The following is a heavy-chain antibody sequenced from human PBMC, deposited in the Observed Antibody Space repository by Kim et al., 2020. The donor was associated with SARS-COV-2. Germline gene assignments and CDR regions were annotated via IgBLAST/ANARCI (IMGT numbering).Heavy chain of an antibody. Sequence: SVKGRFTISRDNSKNTLYLQMNSLRAEDTAVYYCAKDRAAAGKRVYAFDIWGQGTMVTVSS. CDR3: AKDRAAAGKRVYAFDI. V-gene: IGHV3-23*01. D-gene: IGHD6-13*01. J-gene: IGHJ3*02.